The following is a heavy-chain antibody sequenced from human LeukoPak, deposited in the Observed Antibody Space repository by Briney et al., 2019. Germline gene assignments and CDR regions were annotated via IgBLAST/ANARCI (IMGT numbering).Heavy chain of an antibody. CDR3: ASTRRAAVAGRFDS. CDR1: GASMSSNY. J-gene: IGHJ4*02. CDR2: IYHSGNT. V-gene: IGHV4-4*09. Sequence: KPSETLSLTCNVSGASMSSNYWSWIRQPPGKGLEWIGCIYHSGNTNYSPSLESRVTMSVDESKNQFSLRVHFVSAADTAVYYCASTRRAAVAGRFDSWGQGTLVTVSS. D-gene: IGHD6-19*01.